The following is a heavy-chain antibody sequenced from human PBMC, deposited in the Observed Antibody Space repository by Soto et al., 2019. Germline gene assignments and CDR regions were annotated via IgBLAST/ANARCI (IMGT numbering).Heavy chain of an antibody. CDR3: ASNMVFGEYGMDV. CDR1: GFTFSSYA. V-gene: IGHV3-23*01. D-gene: IGHD3-10*02. J-gene: IGHJ6*02. CDR2: ISGSAGSI. Sequence: GGSLRLSCAASGFTFSSYAMRWVRQAPGKGLEWVSAISGSAGSIYYADSVKGRFTISRDNSMNTLYLQMNSLRAEDTAVYYCASNMVFGEYGMDVWGQGTTVTVSS.